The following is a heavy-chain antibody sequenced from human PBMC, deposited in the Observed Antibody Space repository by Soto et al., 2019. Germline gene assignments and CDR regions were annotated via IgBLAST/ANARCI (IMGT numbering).Heavy chain of an antibody. CDR2: ISGSGGST. V-gene: IGHV3-23*01. J-gene: IGHJ6*02. D-gene: IGHD3-3*01. CDR3: AKIPLDHYDFWSGSLYGMDV. Sequence: GGSLRLSCAASGFTFSSYAMSWVRQAPGKGLEWVSAISGSGGSTYYADSVKGRFTISRDNSKNTLYLQMNSLRAEDTAVYYCAKIPLDHYDFWSGSLYGMDVWGQGTTVTVSS. CDR1: GFTFSSYA.